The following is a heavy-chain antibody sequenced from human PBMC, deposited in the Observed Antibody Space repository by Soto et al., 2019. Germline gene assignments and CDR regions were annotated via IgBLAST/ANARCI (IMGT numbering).Heavy chain of an antibody. D-gene: IGHD6-19*01. CDR2: ISGSGGTT. CDR1: GFTFSTYA. CDR3: AKDGIAVAYYFDY. Sequence: GSVRLSCAASGFTFSTYAMSWVRQAPGKGLEWVSGISGSGGTTYYADSVEGRFTISRDNSKNTLYLQMNSLRAEDTAVYYCAKDGIAVAYYFDYWGQGTLVTVSS. J-gene: IGHJ4*02. V-gene: IGHV3-23*01.